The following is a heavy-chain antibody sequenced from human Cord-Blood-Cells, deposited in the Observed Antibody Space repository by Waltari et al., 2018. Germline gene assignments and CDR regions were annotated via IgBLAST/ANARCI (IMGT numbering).Heavy chain of an antibody. CDR2: IWYDGSNK. CDR1: GFTFSSYG. Sequence: QLQLVESGGGVVQPGRSLRLSCAASGFTFSSYGMHWVRQAPGKGLEGVAVIWYDGSNKYYADSVKGRFTISRDNSKNTLYLQMNSLRAEDTAVYYCARDPGGGWYGDYWGQGTLVTVSS. J-gene: IGHJ4*02. CDR3: ARDPGGGWYGDY. V-gene: IGHV3-33*01. D-gene: IGHD6-19*01.